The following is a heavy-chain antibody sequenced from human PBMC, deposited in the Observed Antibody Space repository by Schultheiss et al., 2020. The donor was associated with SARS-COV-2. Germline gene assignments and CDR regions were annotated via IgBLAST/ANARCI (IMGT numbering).Heavy chain of an antibody. J-gene: IGHJ5*02. CDR2: INAGNGNT. Sequence: ASVKVSCKASGYTFTSYAMHWVRQAPGQRLEWMGWINAGNGNTKYSQKFQGRVTMTTDTSTSTAYMELRSLRSDDTAVYYCARDKAWFDPWGQGTLVTVSS. CDR3: ARDKAWFDP. V-gene: IGHV1-3*01. CDR1: GYTFTSYA.